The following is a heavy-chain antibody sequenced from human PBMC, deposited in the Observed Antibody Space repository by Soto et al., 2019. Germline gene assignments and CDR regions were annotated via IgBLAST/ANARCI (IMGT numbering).Heavy chain of an antibody. CDR1: GGSFSGYS. Sequence: QVQLQQWGAGLLKPSETLSLTCAVYGGSFSGYSWTWIRQPPGKGLEWIGEINHTGDINRSGSTNYHPSLESRVTISIDTSLNQFSLKLTSVTAADTAVYYCARGLRDPIFGVVSLDYWSQGTLVTVSS. CDR2: INHTGDINRSGST. CDR3: ARGLRDPIFGVVSLDY. D-gene: IGHD3-3*01. J-gene: IGHJ4*02. V-gene: IGHV4-34*01.